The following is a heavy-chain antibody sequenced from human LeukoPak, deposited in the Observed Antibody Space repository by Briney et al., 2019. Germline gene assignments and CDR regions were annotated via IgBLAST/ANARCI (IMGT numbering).Heavy chain of an antibody. J-gene: IGHJ4*02. CDR3: ASSGWLVFDLDY. CDR2: ISSSSSYI. CDR1: GFTFSSYS. V-gene: IGHV3-21*01. D-gene: IGHD6-19*01. Sequence: GGSLRLSCAASGFTFSSYSMNWVRQAPGKGLEWVSSISSSSSYIYYADSVKGRFTISRDNAKNSLYLQMNSLRAEDTAVYYCASSGWLVFDLDYWGQGTLVTVSS.